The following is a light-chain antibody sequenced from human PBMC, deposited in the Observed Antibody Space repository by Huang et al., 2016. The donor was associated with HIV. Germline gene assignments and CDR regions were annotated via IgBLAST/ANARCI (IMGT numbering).Light chain of an antibody. CDR2: GAS. Sequence: EIVMTQSPATLSVSPGERATLSCRASQSVTGNLAWYQQKPGQAPRLLIYGASTRATGNAARFNASGSGTEFTLTINSLQSEDFAGYYCQQYNNWPRTFGPGTKVDVK. V-gene: IGKV3-15*01. J-gene: IGKJ3*01. CDR1: QSVTGN. CDR3: QQYNNWPRT.